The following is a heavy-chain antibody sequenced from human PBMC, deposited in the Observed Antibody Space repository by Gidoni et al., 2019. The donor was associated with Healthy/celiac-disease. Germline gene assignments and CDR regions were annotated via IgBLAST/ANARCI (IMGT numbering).Heavy chain of an antibody. J-gene: IGHJ3*02. CDR2: IYYSGST. D-gene: IGHD7-27*01. V-gene: IGHV4-30-4*01. CDR3: ARATPLTGVAFDI. Sequence: QVQLQESGPGLVKPSQTLSLTCTVPGGSISSGDYYWSWIRQPPGKGLEWIGYIYYSGSTYYNPSLKSRVTISVDTSKNQFSLKLSSVTAADTAVYYCARATPLTGVAFDIWGQGTMVTVSS. CDR1: GGSISSGDYY.